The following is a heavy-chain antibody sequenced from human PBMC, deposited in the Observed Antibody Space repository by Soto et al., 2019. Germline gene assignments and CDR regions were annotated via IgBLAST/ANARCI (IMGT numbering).Heavy chain of an antibody. CDR1: GFSLTTGKMG. Sequence: SGPTLVNPTETLTRTCTVSGFSLTTGKMGVSWIRQPPGKALEWLAHIFSDNERSYSTSLQGRLTISKDTSGSQVVLSMTNVDPVDTATYYCARMNLDSYQFYYAMEVLGQGNTVTVS. CDR2: IFSDNER. CDR3: ARMNLDSYQFYYAMEV. V-gene: IGHV2-26*01. D-gene: IGHD1-7*01. J-gene: IGHJ6*02.